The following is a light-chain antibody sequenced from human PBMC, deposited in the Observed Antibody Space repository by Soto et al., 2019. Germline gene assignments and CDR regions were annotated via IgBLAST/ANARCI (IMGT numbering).Light chain of an antibody. CDR2: DAF. Sequence: EIVMTQSPATLSVSPGERDTLSCRASQSISNNLAWYHHRPGQAPRLLIYDAFTRATGIPARFSGSGSGTEFTLTIGSLQSEDFAVYYCQQYNSWPETFGQGTKVDIK. V-gene: IGKV3-15*01. J-gene: IGKJ1*01. CDR1: QSISNN. CDR3: QQYNSWPET.